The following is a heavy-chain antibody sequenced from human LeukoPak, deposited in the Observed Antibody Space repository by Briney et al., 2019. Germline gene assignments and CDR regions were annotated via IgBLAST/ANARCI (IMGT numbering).Heavy chain of an antibody. J-gene: IGHJ4*02. CDR1: GFTFSSYS. D-gene: IGHD3-22*01. V-gene: IGHV3-21*01. Sequence: PGRSLRLSCAASGFTFSSYSMNWVRQAPGKGLEWVSSISSSSSYIYYADSVKGRFTISRDNAKNSLYLQMNSLRAEDTAVYYCARDRITMIVVVMFDYWGQGTLVTVSS. CDR3: ARDRITMIVVVMFDY. CDR2: ISSSSSYI.